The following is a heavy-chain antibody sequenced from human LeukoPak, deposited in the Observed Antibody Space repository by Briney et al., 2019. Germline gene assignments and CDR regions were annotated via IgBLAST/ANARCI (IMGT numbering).Heavy chain of an antibody. D-gene: IGHD4-23*01. V-gene: IGHV1-3*01. CDR1: GYTFTIYA. CDR3: ARVPPTTVGENWFDP. CDR2: INAGNGNT. J-gene: IGHJ5*02. Sequence: EASVKVSSTASGYTFTIYAMHWVRQARGQRLEWMGWINAGNGNTKYSQKFQGRVTITRDTSASTAYMELSRLRSEDTAVYYCARVPPTTVGENWFDPWGQGTLVTVSS.